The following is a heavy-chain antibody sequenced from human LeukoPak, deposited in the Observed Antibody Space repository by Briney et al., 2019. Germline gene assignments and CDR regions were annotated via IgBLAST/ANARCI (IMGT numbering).Heavy chain of an antibody. Sequence: GGSLRLSCAASGFTFSSYAMHWVRQAPGKGLEWVAVISCDGSNKYYADSVKGRFTISRDNSKNTLYLQMNSLRAEDTAVYYCARDLQENDYGDSVGYWGQGTLVTVSS. CDR3: ARDLQENDYGDSVGY. V-gene: IGHV3-30-3*01. CDR1: GFTFSSYA. J-gene: IGHJ4*02. CDR2: ISCDGSNK. D-gene: IGHD4-17*01.